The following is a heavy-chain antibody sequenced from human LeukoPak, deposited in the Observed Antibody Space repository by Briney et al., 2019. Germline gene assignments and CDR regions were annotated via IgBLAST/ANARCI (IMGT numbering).Heavy chain of an antibody. CDR2: ISSSSSYI. V-gene: IGHV3-21*01. J-gene: IGHJ5*02. Sequence: GGSLRLSCAASGFTFSSYSMNWVRQAPGKGLEWVSSISSSSSYIYYADSVKGRFTISRDNAKNSLYLQMNSLRAEDTAVYYCARALGYYYGSGSRPSNWFDPWGQGTLVTVSS. CDR3: ARALGYYYGSGSRPSNWFDP. D-gene: IGHD3-10*01. CDR1: GFTFSSYS.